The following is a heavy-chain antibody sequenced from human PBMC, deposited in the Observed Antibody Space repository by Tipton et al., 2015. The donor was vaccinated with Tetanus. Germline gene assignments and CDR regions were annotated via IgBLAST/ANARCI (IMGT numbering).Heavy chain of an antibody. V-gene: IGHV4-59*01. CDR2: IYYSGST. D-gene: IGHD1-26*01. Sequence: TLSLTCTVSGGSISSYYWSWIRQPPGKGLEWIGYIYYSGSTNYNPSLKSRVTISVDTSKNQFSLKLSSVTAADTAVYYCARASVGATAFDIWGQGTMVTVSS. CDR1: GGSISSYY. J-gene: IGHJ3*02. CDR3: ARASVGATAFDI.